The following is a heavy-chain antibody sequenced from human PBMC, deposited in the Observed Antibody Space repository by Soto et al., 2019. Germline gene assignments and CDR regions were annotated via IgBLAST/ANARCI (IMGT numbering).Heavy chain of an antibody. CDR2: IIPIFGTA. CDR3: ASSGSSSSPYYYGMDV. CDR1: GGTFSSYA. Sequence: SVKVSCKASGGTFSSYAISWVRQAPGQGLEWMGGIIPIFGTANYAQKFQGRVTITADESTSTAYMELSSLRSEDTAVYYCASSGSSSSPYYYGMDVWGQGTTVTVSS. D-gene: IGHD6-6*01. V-gene: IGHV1-69*13. J-gene: IGHJ6*02.